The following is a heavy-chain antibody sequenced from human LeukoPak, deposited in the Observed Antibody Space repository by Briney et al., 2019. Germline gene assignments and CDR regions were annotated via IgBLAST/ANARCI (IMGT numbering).Heavy chain of an antibody. CDR2: FDPEDGET. CDR3: ATDGSGSYYASNYYYYMDV. D-gene: IGHD1-26*01. CDR1: GYTLTELS. V-gene: IGHV1-24*01. J-gene: IGHJ6*03. Sequence: ASVKVSCKVSGYTLTELSMHWVRQAPGKGLEWMGGFDPEDGETIYAQKFQGRVTMTEDTSTDTAYVELSSLRSEDTAVYYCATDGSGSYYASNYYYYMDVWGKGATVTVSS.